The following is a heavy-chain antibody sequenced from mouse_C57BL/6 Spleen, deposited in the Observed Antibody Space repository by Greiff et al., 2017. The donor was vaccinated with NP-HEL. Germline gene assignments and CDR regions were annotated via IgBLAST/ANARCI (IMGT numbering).Heavy chain of an antibody. D-gene: IGHD1-1*01. CDR1: GYTFTSYW. J-gene: IGHJ4*01. CDR3: ARDGDTTVVEGAMDY. Sequence: QVQLQQPGAELVKPGASVKLSCKASGYTFTSYWMHWVKQRPGQGLEWIGTIHPNSGSTNYNEKFKSKATLTVDKSSSTAYMQLSSLTSEDSAVYYCARDGDTTVVEGAMDYWGQGTSVTVSS. V-gene: IGHV1-64*01. CDR2: IHPNSGST.